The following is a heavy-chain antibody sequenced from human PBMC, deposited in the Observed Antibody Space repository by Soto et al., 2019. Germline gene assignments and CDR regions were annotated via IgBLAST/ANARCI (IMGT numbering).Heavy chain of an antibody. J-gene: IGHJ3*02. V-gene: IGHV1-18*04. CDR2: ISAYNGNT. D-gene: IGHD3-9*01. Sequence: ASVKVSCKASGYNFASYGTYWVRQAPGQGLEWMGWISAYNGNTNYAQKLQGRVTMTTDTSTSTAYMELRSLRAEDTAVYYCARDEGGLRYFDWLFNDAFDIWGQGTMVTVS. CDR1: GYNFASYG. CDR3: ARDEGGLRYFDWLFNDAFDI.